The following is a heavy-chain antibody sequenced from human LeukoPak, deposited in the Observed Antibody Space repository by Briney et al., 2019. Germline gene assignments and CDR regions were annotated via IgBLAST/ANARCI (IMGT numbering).Heavy chain of an antibody. J-gene: IGHJ4*02. Sequence: ASVKVSCKASVYTFNNYGINWVRQAPGQGLEWMGWISTYNDNTNYAQKLQGRVTMTTDTSTSTAYMELRSLTSDDTAVYYCARVVFEVGFQFDFWGQGTLVTVSS. CDR1: VYTFNNYG. V-gene: IGHV1-18*01. CDR3: ARVVFEVGFQFDF. CDR2: ISTYNDNT. D-gene: IGHD1-26*01.